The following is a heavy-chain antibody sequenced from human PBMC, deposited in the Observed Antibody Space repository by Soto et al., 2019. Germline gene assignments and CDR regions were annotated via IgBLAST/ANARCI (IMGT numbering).Heavy chain of an antibody. V-gene: IGHV3-23*01. CDR3: GKGSAATNYFYYATDV. CDR1: GFTFGIHA. J-gene: IGHJ6*02. Sequence: PGGSLRLSCAASGFTFGIHAMSWVRQAPGKGLEWVSFISGSGGSTYYADSVKGRFTISRDNSKKTLYLQMNSLRGEDTAVYYCGKGSAATNYFYYATDVWGQGTTVTV. CDR2: ISGSGGST. D-gene: IGHD2-15*01.